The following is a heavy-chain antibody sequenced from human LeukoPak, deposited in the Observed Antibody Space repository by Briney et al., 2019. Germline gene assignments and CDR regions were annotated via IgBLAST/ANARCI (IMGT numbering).Heavy chain of an antibody. CDR2: IYYSGST. CDR1: GGSLSSGSYY. Sequence: SETLSLTCTVSGGSLSSGSYYWGWIRQPPGRGLEWIGSIYYSGSTYYNPSLKSRVTISVDTSKNQFSLKLSSVTAADTAVYYCARDTLGVVVVAAISSVPGTFDPWGQGTLVTVSS. CDR3: ARDTLGVVVVAAISSVPGTFDP. J-gene: IGHJ5*02. D-gene: IGHD2-15*01. V-gene: IGHV4-39*01.